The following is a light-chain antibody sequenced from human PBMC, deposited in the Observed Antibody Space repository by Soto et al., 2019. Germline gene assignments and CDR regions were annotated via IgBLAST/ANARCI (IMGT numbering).Light chain of an antibody. CDR1: SSDIGSYNY. CDR2: DVS. J-gene: IGLJ1*01. CDR3: SSYTSTSTLYV. Sequence: QSALTHPASVSGSPGQSITISCTGTSSDIGSYNYVSWYQQLPGKVPKLIIYDVSNRPSGVSDRFSASKSGNAASLTISGLQAEDEADYYCSSYTSTSTLYVFGTGTKLTVL. V-gene: IGLV2-14*03.